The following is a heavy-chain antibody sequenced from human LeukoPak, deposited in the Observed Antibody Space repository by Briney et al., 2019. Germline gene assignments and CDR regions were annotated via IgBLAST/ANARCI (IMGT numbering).Heavy chain of an antibody. D-gene: IGHD6-13*01. CDR2: SGAYNGNT. V-gene: IGHV1-18*01. J-gene: IGHJ4*02. CDR1: GYTFSSYG. CDR3: ARSMTSPGIAAAGHDY. Sequence: ASVKVSCKASGYTFSSYGISWVRQAPGQGLEWVGWSGAYNGNTNYAQKLQGRVTMTTDTSTSTAYMELRSLRSDDTAVYYCARSMTSPGIAAAGHDYWGQGTLVTVSS.